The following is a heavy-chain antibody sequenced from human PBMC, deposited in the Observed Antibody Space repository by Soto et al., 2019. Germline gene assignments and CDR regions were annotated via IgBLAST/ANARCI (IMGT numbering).Heavy chain of an antibody. D-gene: IGHD3-22*01. Sequence: ASVKVSCKASGGTFSSYTISWVRQAPGQGLEWMGRIIPILGIANYAQKFQGRVTITADTSTRTAYMELRSLRSDDTAVYYCARDNYYDSSGYYFYWGQGTLVTVSS. V-gene: IGHV1-69*02. CDR1: GGTFSSYT. CDR3: ARDNYYDSSGYYFY. J-gene: IGHJ4*02. CDR2: IIPILGIA.